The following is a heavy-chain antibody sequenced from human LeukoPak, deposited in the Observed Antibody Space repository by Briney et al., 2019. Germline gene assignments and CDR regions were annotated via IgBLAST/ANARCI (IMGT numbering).Heavy chain of an antibody. D-gene: IGHD4/OR15-4a*01. CDR1: RGSISSSHYY. CDR3: ARLLTNDYGDPSYWYFDL. J-gene: IGHJ2*01. CDR2: IFYSGST. Sequence: SETLSLTCTVSRGSISSSHYYWGWIRQPPGKGLEWIGSIFYSGSTYYNPSLKSRVTISVDTSKNQFSLKLSSVTAADTAMYYCARLLTNDYGDPSYWYFDLWGRGTLVTVSS. V-gene: IGHV4-39*01.